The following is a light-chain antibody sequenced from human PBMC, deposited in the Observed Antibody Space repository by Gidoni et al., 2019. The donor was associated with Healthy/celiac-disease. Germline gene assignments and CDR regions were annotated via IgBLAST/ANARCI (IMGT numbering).Light chain of an antibody. CDR1: QDISNY. Sequence: DIQMTQSPSSLSASVGDRVTITCQASQDISNYLNWYQQKPGKAPKLLIYDASNLETGVPSRFSGSGSGTDFTFTIRSLQPEDIATYYCQQYDNLLVWTFGQGTKVEIK. CDR2: DAS. V-gene: IGKV1-33*01. CDR3: QQYDNLLVWT. J-gene: IGKJ1*01.